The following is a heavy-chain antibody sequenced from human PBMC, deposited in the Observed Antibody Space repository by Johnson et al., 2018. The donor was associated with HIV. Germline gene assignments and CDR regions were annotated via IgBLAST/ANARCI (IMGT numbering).Heavy chain of an antibody. J-gene: IGHJ3*02. D-gene: IGHD3-22*01. CDR3: AREDDSSGYYYFFGAFDI. CDR1: GFTVSINY. CDR2: IYSGGTT. Sequence: VQLVESGGGLIQPGGSLRLSCAASGFTVSINYMSWVRQAPGTGLEWVSVIYSGGTTYYADSVKGRFTISRDNSKNTVYLQMNSLRVEDTAVYFCAREDDSSGYYYFFGAFDIWGQGTMVTVSS. V-gene: IGHV3-53*01.